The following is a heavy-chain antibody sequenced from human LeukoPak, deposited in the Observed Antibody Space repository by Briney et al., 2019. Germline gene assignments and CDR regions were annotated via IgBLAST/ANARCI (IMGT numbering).Heavy chain of an antibody. CDR1: GFTFSTYA. V-gene: IGHV3-23*01. Sequence: GGSLRLSCAASGFTFSTYALGWVRQAPGKGLEWVSSISNSGGSSYYADSVKGRFSISRDNSKNTLYLQMNRLRAEDTAVYYCAKRGLAAALFRWGQGTLVTVSS. CDR3: AKRGLAAALFR. CDR2: ISNSGGSS. D-gene: IGHD6-13*01. J-gene: IGHJ4*02.